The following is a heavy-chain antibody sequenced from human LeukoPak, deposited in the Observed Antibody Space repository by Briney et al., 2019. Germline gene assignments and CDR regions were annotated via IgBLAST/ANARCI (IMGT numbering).Heavy chain of an antibody. CDR2: IRYDGSNK. D-gene: IGHD3-3*01. V-gene: IGHV3-30*02. CDR1: GFTFSSYC. Sequence: PRGSLRLSCAASGFTFSSYCMHWVRQAPGKGLEWVAFIRYDGSNKYYADSVKGRFTISRDNSKNTLYLQMNSLRAEDTAVYYCAKFRQRYYDFWSGYYYYFDYWGQGTLVTVSS. CDR3: AKFRQRYYDFWSGYYYYFDY. J-gene: IGHJ4*02.